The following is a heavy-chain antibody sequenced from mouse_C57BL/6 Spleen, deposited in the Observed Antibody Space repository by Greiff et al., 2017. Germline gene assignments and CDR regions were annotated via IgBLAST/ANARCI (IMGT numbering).Heavy chain of an antibody. D-gene: IGHD2-1*01. CDR3: VRHGGIYYGPWFAY. CDR2: IRSKSNNYAT. J-gene: IGHJ3*01. CDR1: GFSFNTYA. Sequence: EVQRVESGGGLVQPKGSLKLSCAASGFSFNTYAMNWVRQAPGKGLEWVARIRSKSNNYATYYADSVKDRFTISRDDSESMLYLQMNNLKTEDTAMYYCVRHGGIYYGPWFAYWGQGTLVTVSA. V-gene: IGHV10-1*01.